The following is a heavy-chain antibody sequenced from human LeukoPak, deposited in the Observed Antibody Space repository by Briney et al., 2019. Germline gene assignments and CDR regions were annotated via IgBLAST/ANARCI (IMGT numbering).Heavy chain of an antibody. D-gene: IGHD3-22*01. V-gene: IGHV3-66*01. CDR2: IYSGGST. J-gene: IGHJ4*02. Sequence: GGSLRLSCAASGFTVSSNYMSWVRQAPGKGLEWVSVIYSGGSTYYADSVKGRFTISRDNAKTSLYLQMNSLRAEDTAVYYCARARNYDSSGYSDYWGQGTLVTVSS. CDR3: ARARNYDSSGYSDY. CDR1: GFTVSSNY.